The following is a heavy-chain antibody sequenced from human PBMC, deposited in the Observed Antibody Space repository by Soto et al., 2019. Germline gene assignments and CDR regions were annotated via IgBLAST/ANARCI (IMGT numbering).Heavy chain of an antibody. CDR2: IRNDGSNE. J-gene: IGHJ4*02. D-gene: IGHD3-22*01. V-gene: IGHV3-30*02. CDR3: ARDQTDSGGYSDS. CDR1: GFTFSSYG. Sequence: PGGSLRLSCEASGFTFSSYGMHWVRQAPGKGLEWVAIIRNDGSNEYYADSVKGRFTISRDNSKNTLYLQVSNLRAEDTAVYFCARDQTDSGGYSDSWGQGTLVTVSS.